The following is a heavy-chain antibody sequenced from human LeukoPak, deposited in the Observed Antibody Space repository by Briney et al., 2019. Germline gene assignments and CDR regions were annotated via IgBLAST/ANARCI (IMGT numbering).Heavy chain of an antibody. CDR1: GGSIDSSSYY. V-gene: IGHV4-39*07. CDR3: AITNDYGDQLLDY. Sequence: NPSETLSLTCTVSGGSIDSSSYYWGWIRQPPGKGLEWIGSIYYSGSTYYNPSLKSRVTISVDTSKNQVSLKLSSVTAADTAVYYCAITNDYGDQLLDYWGQGTLVTVSS. CDR2: IYYSGST. J-gene: IGHJ4*02. D-gene: IGHD4-17*01.